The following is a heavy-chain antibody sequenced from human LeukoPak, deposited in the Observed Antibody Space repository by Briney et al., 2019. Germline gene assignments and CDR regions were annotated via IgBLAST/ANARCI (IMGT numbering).Heavy chain of an antibody. CDR3: AKEVGIAVAGRLRMKDY. Sequence: PGGSLRLSCAASGFIVSSDFMSWVRQAPGKGLEWVSVIYSGQNTYYADSVKGRFTISRDNSKNTLYLQMNSLRAEDTAVYYCAKEVGIAVAGRLRMKDYWGQGTLVTVSS. J-gene: IGHJ4*02. D-gene: IGHD6-19*01. CDR1: GFIVSSDF. V-gene: IGHV3-53*01. CDR2: IYSGQNT.